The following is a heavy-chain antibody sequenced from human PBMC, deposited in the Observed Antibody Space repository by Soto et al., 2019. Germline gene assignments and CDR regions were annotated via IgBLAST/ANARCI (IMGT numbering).Heavy chain of an antibody. V-gene: IGHV1-18*04. CDR2: INPNNGNT. CDR3: ARDLIAVRPGWFDP. D-gene: IGHD6-6*01. Sequence: ASVKVSCKASGYTFTDYYMHWVRQAPGQGLEWMGWINPNNGNTNYGRKFQGRVTMTTDTSTSTAYMELRSLISDDAAVYYCARDLIAVRPGWFDPWGQGTLVTVS. CDR1: GYTFTDYY. J-gene: IGHJ5*02.